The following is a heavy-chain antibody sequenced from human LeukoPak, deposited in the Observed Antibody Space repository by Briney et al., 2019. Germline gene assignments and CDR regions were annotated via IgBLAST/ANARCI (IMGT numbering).Heavy chain of an antibody. V-gene: IGHV3-23*01. CDR1: GFTFSSYA. CDR3: AKSGHLYSHFDY. J-gene: IGHJ4*02. D-gene: IGHD4-11*01. CDR2: IRVGGEV. Sequence: GGSLRLSCAASGFTFSSYAMNWVRQAPGKGLEWVSGIRVGGEVHYADSVKGRFTISRDNSKNTLYLQMNSLRAEDTAVYYCAKSGHLYSHFDYWGQGTLVTVSS.